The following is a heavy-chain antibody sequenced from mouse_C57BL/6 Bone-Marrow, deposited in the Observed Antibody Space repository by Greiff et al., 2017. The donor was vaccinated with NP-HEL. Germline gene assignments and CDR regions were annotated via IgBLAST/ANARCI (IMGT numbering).Heavy chain of an antibody. CDR3: ARKPTKVVADIDY. D-gene: IGHD1-3*01. J-gene: IGHJ2*01. CDR1: GYAFTSYW. V-gene: IGHV1-7*01. CDR2: INPSSGYT. Sequence: VQLQQSGAELAKPGASVKLSCKASGYAFTSYWMHWVKQRPGQGLEWIGYINPSSGYTKYNQKFKDKATLTADKSSSTAYMQLSSLTYEDSAVYYCARKPTKVVADIDYWGQGTTLTVSS.